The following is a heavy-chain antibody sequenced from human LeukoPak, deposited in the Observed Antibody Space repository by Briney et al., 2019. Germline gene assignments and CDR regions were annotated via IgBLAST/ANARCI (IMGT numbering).Heavy chain of an antibody. V-gene: IGHV4-4*09. J-gene: IGHJ6*02. Sequence: SETLSLTCTVSGGSISSYYWSWIRQPPGKGLEWIGYIYTSGSTNYNPSLKSRVTMSVDTSKNQFSLKLSSVTAADTAVYYCARDEPSRGYSGYDYDYYYYGMDVWGQGTTVTVSS. CDR3: ARDEPSRGYSGYDYDYYYYGMDV. D-gene: IGHD5-12*01. CDR1: GGSISSYY. CDR2: IYTSGST.